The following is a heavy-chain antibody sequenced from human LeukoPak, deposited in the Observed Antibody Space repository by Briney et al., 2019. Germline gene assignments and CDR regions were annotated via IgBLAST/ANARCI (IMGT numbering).Heavy chain of an antibody. D-gene: IGHD1-26*01. J-gene: IGHJ6*03. CDR3: ARATKYYYYMDV. CDR2: IYYSGST. Sequence: SETLSLTCTVSGGSISSYYWSWLRQPPGKGLEWIGYIYYSGSTNYNPSLKSRVTISVDTSKNQFSLKLSSVTAADTAVYYCARATKYYYYMDVWGKGTTVTVSS. CDR1: GGSISSYY. V-gene: IGHV4-59*01.